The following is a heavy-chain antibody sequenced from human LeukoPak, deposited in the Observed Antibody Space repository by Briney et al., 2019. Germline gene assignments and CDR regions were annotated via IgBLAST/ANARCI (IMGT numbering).Heavy chain of an antibody. CDR1: GFTFSSYT. D-gene: IGHD3-9*01. CDR3: VPYYDVLTGFYTGY. V-gene: IGHV3-64D*06. J-gene: IGHJ4*02. CDR2: VSSNGGST. Sequence: GGSLRLSCSASGFTFSSYTMHWVRQAPGEGLEYVSAVSSNGGSTYYADSVKGRFTISRDNSKNTLYLQMSSLRAEDTAVYYCVPYYDVLTGFYTGYWGQGTLVTVSS.